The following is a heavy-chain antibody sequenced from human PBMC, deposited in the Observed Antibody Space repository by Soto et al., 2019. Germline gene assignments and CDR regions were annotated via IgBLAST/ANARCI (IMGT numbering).Heavy chain of an antibody. J-gene: IGHJ4*02. D-gene: IGHD3-3*01. CDR3: ARDIRFLEWLFQRSFDY. CDR1: GYTFTSYG. Sequence: ASVKVSCKASGYTFTSYGISWVRQAPGQGLEWMGWISAYNGNTNYAQKLQGRVTMTTDTSTSTAYMELRSLRSDDTAVYYCARDIRFLEWLFQRSFDYWGQGTLVTVSS. CDR2: ISAYNGNT. V-gene: IGHV1-18*01.